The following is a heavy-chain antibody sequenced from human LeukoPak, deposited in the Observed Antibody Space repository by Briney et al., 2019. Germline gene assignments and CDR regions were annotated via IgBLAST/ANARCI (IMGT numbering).Heavy chain of an antibody. Sequence: GGSLRLSCAASGFTFDDYGMSWVRQAPGKGLEWVSGISWNNESIGYADSVEGRFTISRDNAKNSLYLEMNSLRAEDMALYYCAKPAYSSSWFHPDYFDSWGQGTLVTVSS. J-gene: IGHJ4*02. CDR2: ISWNNESI. CDR3: AKPAYSSSWFHPDYFDS. V-gene: IGHV3-9*03. D-gene: IGHD6-13*01. CDR1: GFTFDDYG.